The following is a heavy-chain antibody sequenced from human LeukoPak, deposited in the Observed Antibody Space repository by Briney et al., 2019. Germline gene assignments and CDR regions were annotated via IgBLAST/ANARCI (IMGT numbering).Heavy chain of an antibody. V-gene: IGHV4-61*02. CDR1: GGSISSGSYY. CDR2: IYTSGST. D-gene: IGHD3-3*01. J-gene: IGHJ4*02. Sequence: PSQTLSLTCTVSGGSISSGSYYWSWIRQPAGKGLEWIGRIYTSGSTNYNPSLKSRVTISVDTSKNQFSLKLSSVTAADTAVYYCARVDTSTYDFWSGYYVPAGFDYWGQGTLVTVSS. CDR3: ARVDTSTYDFWSGYYVPAGFDY.